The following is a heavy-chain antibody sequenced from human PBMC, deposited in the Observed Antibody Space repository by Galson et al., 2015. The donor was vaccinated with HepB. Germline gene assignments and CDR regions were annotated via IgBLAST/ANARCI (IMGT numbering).Heavy chain of an antibody. D-gene: IGHD1-14*01. J-gene: IGHJ4*02. CDR1: GGSISSGDW. Sequence: TLSLTCTVSGGSISSGDWWTWVRQPPGKGLEWIGEIYQSGSTTYNSSLGSRVTISVDKSKNQFSLILTSVTAADTAVYYCTKTVALRRYFDSWGQGTLVTVSS. V-gene: IGHV4-4*02. CDR2: IYQSGST. CDR3: TKTVALRRYFDS.